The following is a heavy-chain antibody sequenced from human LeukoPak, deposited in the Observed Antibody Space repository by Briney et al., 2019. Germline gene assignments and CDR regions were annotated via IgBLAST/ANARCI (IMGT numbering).Heavy chain of an antibody. Sequence: GESLKISCKCSGYSFTRYWIGWVRQMPGKGLEWMGIIYPGDSDTRYSPSFQGHVTISAEKSISTAYLQWSSLKASDTAIYYCAKNTGEGNYFDYWGQGTLVTVSS. V-gene: IGHV5-51*01. CDR2: IYPGDSDT. CDR1: GYSFTRYW. J-gene: IGHJ4*02. D-gene: IGHD3-16*01. CDR3: AKNTGEGNYFDY.